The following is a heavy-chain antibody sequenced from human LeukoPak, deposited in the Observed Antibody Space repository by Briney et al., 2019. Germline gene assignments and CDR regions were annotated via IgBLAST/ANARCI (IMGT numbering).Heavy chain of an antibody. J-gene: IGHJ3*02. CDR2: IIPIVGTA. CDR3: ARDRSRKSRITIFGVVGDAFDI. D-gene: IGHD3-3*01. CDR1: GGTFSSYA. Sequence: SVKVSCKASGGTFSSYAISWVRQAPGQGLEWMGGIIPIVGTANYAQKFQGRVTITADESTSTAYMELSSLRSEDTAVYYCARDRSRKSRITIFGVVGDAFDIWGQGTMVTVSS. V-gene: IGHV1-69*13.